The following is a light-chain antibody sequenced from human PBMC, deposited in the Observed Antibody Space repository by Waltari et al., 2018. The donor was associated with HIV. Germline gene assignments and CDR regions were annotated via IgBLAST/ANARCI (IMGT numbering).Light chain of an antibody. J-gene: IGKJ4*01. CDR1: QSVSSY. CDR2: GAS. Sequence: EIVMTQSPVTLSASPGERATLSCRASQSVSSYLAWYQQKPGQAPRLLIYGASTRVTGVPARFSGSGSGTEFTLTISSLQSEDFAVYYCQQYNKWPRGTFGGGTKVEVK. V-gene: IGKV3-15*01. CDR3: QQYNKWPRGT.